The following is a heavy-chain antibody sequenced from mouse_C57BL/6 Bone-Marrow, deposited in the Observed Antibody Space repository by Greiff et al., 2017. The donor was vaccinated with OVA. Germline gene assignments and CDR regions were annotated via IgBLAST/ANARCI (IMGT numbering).Heavy chain of an antibody. CDR3: ARETRAMDY. D-gene: IGHD2-13*01. J-gene: IGHJ4*01. CDR2: IDPANGNT. CDR1: GYTFTSYW. Sequence: QVQLQQPGAELVKPGASVKLSCKASGYTFTSYWMHWVKQRPGQGLEWIGRIDPANGNTKYAPKFQGKATITADTSSNTAYLQLSSLTSEDTAIYYCARETRAMDYWGQGTSVTVSS. V-gene: IGHV1-64*01.